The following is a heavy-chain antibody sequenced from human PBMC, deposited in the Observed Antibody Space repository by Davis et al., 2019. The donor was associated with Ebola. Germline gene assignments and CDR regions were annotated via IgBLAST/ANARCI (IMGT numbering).Heavy chain of an antibody. CDR1: GGSISSSSYY. J-gene: IGHJ4*02. D-gene: IGHD4-17*01. CDR3: ARDGDYRGTYFDY. V-gene: IGHV4-39*01. Sequence: GSLRLSCTVSGGSISSSSYYWGWIRQPPGKGLEWIGSIYYSGSTYYNPSLKSRVTISVDTSKNQFSLKLSSVTAADTAVYYCARDGDYRGTYFDYWGQGTLVTVSS. CDR2: IYYSGST.